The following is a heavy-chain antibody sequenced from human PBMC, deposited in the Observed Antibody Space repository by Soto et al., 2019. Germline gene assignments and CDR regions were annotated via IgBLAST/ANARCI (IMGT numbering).Heavy chain of an antibody. D-gene: IGHD4-17*01. Sequence: QVQLVQSGAEVKKPGSSVKVSCKASGGTFSSYAISWVRQAPGQGLEWMGGIIPIFGTANYAQKFQGRVTITADESTSTACMELSSLRSEDTAVYYCARDLRDYGDYVENYYGMDVWGQGTTVTVSS. CDR2: IIPIFGTA. V-gene: IGHV1-69*01. J-gene: IGHJ6*02. CDR3: ARDLRDYGDYVENYYGMDV. CDR1: GGTFSSYA.